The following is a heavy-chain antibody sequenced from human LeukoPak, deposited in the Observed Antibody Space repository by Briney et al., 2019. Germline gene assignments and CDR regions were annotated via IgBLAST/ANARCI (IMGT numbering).Heavy chain of an antibody. CDR2: INPNSGGT. CDR1: GYTFTGYY. V-gene: IGHV1-2*02. CDR3: ARDRYDCVWGSYPHYYFDY. D-gene: IGHD3-16*01. Sequence: ASVKVSCKASGYTFTGYYMHWVRQAPGQGLEWMGWINPNSGGTNYAQKFQGRVTMTRDTSISTAYMELSRLRSDDTAVYYCARDRYDCVWGSYPHYYFDYWGQGTLVTVSS. J-gene: IGHJ4*02.